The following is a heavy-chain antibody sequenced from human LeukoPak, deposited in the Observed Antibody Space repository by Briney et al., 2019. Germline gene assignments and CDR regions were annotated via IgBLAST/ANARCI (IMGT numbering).Heavy chain of an antibody. CDR1: GGSISSYY. D-gene: IGHD6-6*01. J-gene: IGHJ3*02. V-gene: IGHV4-4*07. Sequence: PSETLSLTCTVSGGSISSYYWSWIRQPAGKGLEWIGHIYTSGSTNYNPSLKSRVTMSVDTSKNQFSLKLSSVTSADTAVYYCVRDSSSAGSAFDIWGEGTLVTVSS. CDR3: VRDSSSAGSAFDI. CDR2: IYTSGST.